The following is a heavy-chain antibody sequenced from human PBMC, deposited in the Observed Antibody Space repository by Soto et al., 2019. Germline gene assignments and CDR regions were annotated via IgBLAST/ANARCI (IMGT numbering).Heavy chain of an antibody. CDR2: VYYRGRS. J-gene: IGHJ4*02. CDR3: VSQRTTVPTQAYFDY. V-gene: IGHV4-39*01. CDR1: GGSVTISSYY. D-gene: IGHD4-17*01. Sequence: PETLSLTCTVSGGSVTISSYYWGWIRQSPGKGLEWIGGVYYRGRSYSKSSVKSRVTISVDTSKNRFSLSLNSVTASDTAVYFCVSQRTTVPTQAYFDYWGPGALVTVSS.